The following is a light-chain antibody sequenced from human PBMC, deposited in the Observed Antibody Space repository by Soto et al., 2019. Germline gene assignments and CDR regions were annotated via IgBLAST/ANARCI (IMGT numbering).Light chain of an antibody. Sequence: IVLTQSPGTLSLSPGERATLSCRASQSVSGSYLAWHQQKPGQAPRLLIYGASTRATGIPARFSGSGSGTEFTLTISSLQSEDFAVYYCQQYNNWPKTFGQGTKVDI. V-gene: IGKV3-15*01. CDR1: QSVSGSY. J-gene: IGKJ1*01. CDR3: QQYNNWPKT. CDR2: GAS.